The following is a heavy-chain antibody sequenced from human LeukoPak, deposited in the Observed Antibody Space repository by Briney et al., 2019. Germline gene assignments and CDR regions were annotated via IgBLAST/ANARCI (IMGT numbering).Heavy chain of an antibody. J-gene: IGHJ4*02. CDR1: GGSIIRNNR. CDR3: ARGDESVSSTSCSV. Sequence: PSETLSLTCAVSGGSIIRNNRWSWVRQPPGKGLEWIGEIHHSGSTNYNTSLKSRVTISLDKSKNQFSLKLTSVTAADTAMYYCARGDESVSSTSCSVWGQGTRVTVSS. D-gene: IGHD2-2*01. CDR2: IHHSGST. V-gene: IGHV4-4*02.